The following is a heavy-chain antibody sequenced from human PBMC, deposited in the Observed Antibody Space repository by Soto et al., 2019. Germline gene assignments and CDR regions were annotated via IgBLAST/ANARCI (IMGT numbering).Heavy chain of an antibody. CDR2: ISSSSSTI. CDR1: DFTFSSYS. J-gene: IGHJ4*02. D-gene: IGHD5-18*01. V-gene: IGHV3-48*02. CDR3: ARDSGYSYGPIEY. Sequence: PGPSLSRSCARSDFTFSSYSMNWVLPSPGKGLEWVSYISSSSSTIYYADSVKGRFTISRDNAKNSLYLQMNSLRDEDTAVYYCARDSGYSYGPIEYWGQGTLVTVSS.